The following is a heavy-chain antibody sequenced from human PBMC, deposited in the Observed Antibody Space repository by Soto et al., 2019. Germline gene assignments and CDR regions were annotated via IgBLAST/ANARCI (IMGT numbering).Heavy chain of an antibody. Sequence: QLQLQESGPGLVKPSETLSLTCTVSGGSISSSSYYWGWIRQPPGKGLEWSGSIYYSGSTYYNPYLRSRETTDVHTSKNPFSLKLSSVTDADTAVYYCARSDIVVVPAARGGWFDPWGQGTLVTVSS. CDR2: IYYSGST. CDR1: GGSISSSSYY. D-gene: IGHD2-2*01. V-gene: IGHV4-39*01. CDR3: ARSDIVVVPAARGGWFDP. J-gene: IGHJ5*02.